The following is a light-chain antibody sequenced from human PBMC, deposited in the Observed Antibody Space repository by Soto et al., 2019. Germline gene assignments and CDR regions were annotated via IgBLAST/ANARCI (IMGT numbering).Light chain of an antibody. Sequence: EIVMTQSPATLSVSPGERATLSCRASQSVSSNLAWYQQKPGQAPRLLIYGASTRATGIPARFSVSGSGTEFTLTISSLQSDEFAVYYCQQYNNWPWTFGQGTKVEIK. J-gene: IGKJ1*01. V-gene: IGKV3-15*01. CDR3: QQYNNWPWT. CDR2: GAS. CDR1: QSVSSN.